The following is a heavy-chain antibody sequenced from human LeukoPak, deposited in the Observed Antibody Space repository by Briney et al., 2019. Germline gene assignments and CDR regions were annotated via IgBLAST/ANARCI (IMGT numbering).Heavy chain of an antibody. J-gene: IGHJ4*02. CDR1: GDSLSSTNYY. Sequence: SETLSLTCTVSGDSLSSTNYYWGWIRQPPGKGLEWIGRIYYSVSTYYNPSLESRVTISVDTSKNQFSLKLSSVTAADTAVYYCARQRRITMIVVVRTYYFDYWGQGTLVTVSS. CDR3: ARQRRITMIVVVRTYYFDY. V-gene: IGHV4-39*01. CDR2: IYYSVST. D-gene: IGHD3-22*01.